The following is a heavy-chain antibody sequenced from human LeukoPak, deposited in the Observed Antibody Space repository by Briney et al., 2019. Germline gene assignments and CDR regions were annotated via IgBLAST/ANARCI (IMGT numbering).Heavy chain of an antibody. J-gene: IGHJ4*02. CDR2: ISGGSGAI. CDR3: AREMAV. CDR1: GFTFSSYS. Sequence: GGSLRLSCAASGFTFSSYSMNWVRQAPGKGLEWVSYISGGSGAIYYADSVKGRFTISRDNAKNSLYLQMNSLRAEDTAVYYCAREMAVWGQGALVTVSS. D-gene: IGHD2-8*01. V-gene: IGHV3-48*04.